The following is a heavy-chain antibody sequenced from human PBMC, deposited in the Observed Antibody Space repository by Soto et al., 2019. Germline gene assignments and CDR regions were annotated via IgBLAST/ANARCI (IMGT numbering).Heavy chain of an antibody. CDR3: ARYCSGGSCYSSHFDY. CDR1: GGSISSGGYY. V-gene: IGHV4-31*03. CDR2: IFYSGCT. J-gene: IGHJ4*02. Sequence: QVQLQESGPGLVKPSQTLSLTCTVSGGSISSGGYYWSWIRQHPGKGLEWIGYIFYSGCTYYNPSLKSRVTISVDTSKNQFSLKLSSVTAADTAVYYCARYCSGGSCYSSHFDYWGQGTLVTVSS. D-gene: IGHD2-15*01.